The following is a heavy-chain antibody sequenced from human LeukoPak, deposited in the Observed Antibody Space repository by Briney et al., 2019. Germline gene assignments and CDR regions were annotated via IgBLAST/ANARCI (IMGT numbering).Heavy chain of an antibody. CDR2: INSDGGTT. D-gene: IGHD2-21*02. CDR1: GFTFGTYW. V-gene: IGHV3-74*01. CDR3: AKDSCGGDCYSFDY. J-gene: IGHJ4*02. Sequence: PGGSLRLSCGASGFTFGTYWMHWVRQAPGKGLVWVSGINSDGGTTTYADSVKGRFTISRDNAKNSLYLQMNSLRAEDTALYYCAKDSCGGDCYSFDYWGQGTLVTVSS.